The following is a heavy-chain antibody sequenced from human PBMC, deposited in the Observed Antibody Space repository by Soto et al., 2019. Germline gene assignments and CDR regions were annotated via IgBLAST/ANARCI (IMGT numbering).Heavy chain of an antibody. D-gene: IGHD2-15*01. CDR1: GYSFTTYW. CDR3: RRHLFCSSLSCYKGPPGNYFYGMEV. J-gene: IGHJ6*02. V-gene: IGHV5-51*01. CDR2: VYPCDSQT. Sequence: VESLKISCKGSGYSFTTYWIGWVRQIPWKGLEWMGIVYPCDSQTRCSPSFQGQVTISADKSITTAYLQWSSLNASDTDMYYCRRHLFCSSLSCYKGPPGNYFYGMEVWGQETTVNVSS.